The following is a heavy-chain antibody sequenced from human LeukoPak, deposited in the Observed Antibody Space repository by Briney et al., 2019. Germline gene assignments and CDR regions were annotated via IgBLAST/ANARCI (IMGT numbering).Heavy chain of an antibody. CDR3: AREGATVPFDY. CDR2: INPKSGGT. D-gene: IGHD4-11*01. V-gene: IGHV1-2*02. Sequence: ASVKVSCKASGYTFTGYYMHWVRQAPGQGLEWMGWINPKSGGTNYAQKFQVRVTMTRDTSISTAYMELSRLRSDDTAVYYCAREGATVPFDYWGQGTLVTVSS. CDR1: GYTFTGYY. J-gene: IGHJ4*02.